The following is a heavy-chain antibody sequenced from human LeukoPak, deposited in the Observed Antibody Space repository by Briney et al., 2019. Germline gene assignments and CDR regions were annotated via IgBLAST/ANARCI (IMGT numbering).Heavy chain of an antibody. J-gene: IGHJ4*02. D-gene: IGHD3-10*01. CDR1: GYTFTGYY. CDR2: VNPNSGGT. Sequence: ASVKVSCKASGYTFTGYYMHWVRQAPGQGLEWMGWVNPNSGGTNYAQKFQGRVTMTRDTSISTAYMELSRLRSDDTAVYYCARTYYYGSGSYDPPYYWGQGTLVTVSS. CDR3: ARTYYYGSGSYDPPYY. V-gene: IGHV1-2*02.